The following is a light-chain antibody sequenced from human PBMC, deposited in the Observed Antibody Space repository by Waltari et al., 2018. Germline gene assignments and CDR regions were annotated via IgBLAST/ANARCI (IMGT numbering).Light chain of an antibody. CDR2: GPS. Sequence: EIVLTQSPGTLSLSPGETATISCRASQRVSSNYLAWYQQKPGQAPRLLIYGPSTRATDIPVRFSGSGSGTDFTLTISRLEPEDFAVYYCQQYDNSLWTFGQGTKVEIK. CDR1: QRVSSNY. J-gene: IGKJ1*01. V-gene: IGKV3-20*01. CDR3: QQYDNSLWT.